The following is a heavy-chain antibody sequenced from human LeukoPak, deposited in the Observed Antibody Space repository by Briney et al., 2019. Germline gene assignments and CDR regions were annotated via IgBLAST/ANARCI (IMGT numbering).Heavy chain of an antibody. CDR3: ARATYSSGWGTSDY. CDR1: GGSISSYY. D-gene: IGHD6-19*01. V-gene: IGHV4-59*01. Sequence: SETLSLTFTVSGGSISSYYWSWIRQPPGKGLEWIGYIYYSGSTNYNPSLKSRVTISVDTSKNQFSLKLSSVTAADTAVYYCARATYSSGWGTSDYWGQGTLVTVSS. J-gene: IGHJ4*02. CDR2: IYYSGST.